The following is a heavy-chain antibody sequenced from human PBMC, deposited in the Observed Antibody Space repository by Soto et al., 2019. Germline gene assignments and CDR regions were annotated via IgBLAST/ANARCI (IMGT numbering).Heavy chain of an antibody. Sequence: QVQLVQSGAEVKKPGASVKVSCKASGYSFAAFYMHWVRQAPGQGLEWLGIINPSDSKTSYAPKFKGRVTMTRDTTTRTVYMELSSLTADDTAVYYCVTDYGDQPRFDPWGQGTLVTVSS. D-gene: IGHD4-17*01. CDR2: INPSDSKT. CDR1: GYSFAAFY. V-gene: IGHV1-46*01. J-gene: IGHJ5*02. CDR3: VTDYGDQPRFDP.